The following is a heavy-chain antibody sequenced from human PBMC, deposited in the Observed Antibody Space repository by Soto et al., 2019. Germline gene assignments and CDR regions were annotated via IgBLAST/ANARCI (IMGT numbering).Heavy chain of an antibody. D-gene: IGHD3-10*01. J-gene: IGHJ4*02. V-gene: IGHV3-23*01. CDR3: ARFAMVRGVIGYFDY. CDR2: ISGSGGST. Sequence: GGSLRLSCAASGFTFSSYAMSWVRQAPGKGLEWVSAISGSGGSTYYADSVKGRFTISRDNSKNTLYLQMNSLRAEDTALYYCARFAMVRGVIGYFDYWGQGTLVTVSS. CDR1: GFTFSSYA.